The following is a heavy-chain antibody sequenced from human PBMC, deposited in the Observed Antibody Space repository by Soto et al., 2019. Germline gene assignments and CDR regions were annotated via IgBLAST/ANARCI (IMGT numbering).Heavy chain of an antibody. D-gene: IGHD3-10*01. CDR1: GYTFTSYG. Sequence: ASVKVSCKASGYTFTSYGITWVRQAPGQGLEWMGWISAYNGNTKSSQKFQGRVTMTTDTSTKTAYMELRSLRSDDTAVYYCARGPHYYESGSNYWSTADWGQGTQVSVSS. V-gene: IGHV1-18*01. J-gene: IGHJ4*02. CDR3: ARGPHYYESGSNYWSTAD. CDR2: ISAYNGNT.